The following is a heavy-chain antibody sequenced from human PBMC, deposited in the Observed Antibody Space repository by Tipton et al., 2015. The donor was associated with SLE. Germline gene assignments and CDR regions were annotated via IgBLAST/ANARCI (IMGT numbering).Heavy chain of an antibody. J-gene: IGHJ4*02. CDR1: GFTVSSNY. CDR2: IYSGGST. Sequence: SLRLSCAASGFTVSSNYMSCVRQAPGKGLEWVSVIYSGGSTYYADSVKGRFTISVDTSKNQFSLKMSSVTAADTAVYYCARDTLGGLDYWGQGTLVTLSS. D-gene: IGHD7-27*01. V-gene: IGHV3-53*01. CDR3: ARDTLGGLDY.